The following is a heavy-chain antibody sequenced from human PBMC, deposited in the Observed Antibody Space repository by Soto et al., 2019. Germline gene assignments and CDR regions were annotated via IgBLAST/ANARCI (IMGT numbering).Heavy chain of an antibody. CDR1: GGTFSSYA. D-gene: IGHD2-2*02. CDR2: IIPMYGMP. V-gene: IGHV1-69*01. Sequence: QVQLVQSGAEVKKPGSSVKVSCKASGGTFSSYAVSWVRQAPGQGLEWVEEIIPMYGMPNLAHRFQGRVTVTADESTSTVYMEVSSLRSEDTAIYYCARVKENCSTTSCYKFFDFWGQGTLVTVSS. CDR3: ARVKENCSTTSCYKFFDF. J-gene: IGHJ4*02.